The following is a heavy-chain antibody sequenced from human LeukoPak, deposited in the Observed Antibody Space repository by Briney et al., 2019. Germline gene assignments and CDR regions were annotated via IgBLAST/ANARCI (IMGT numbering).Heavy chain of an antibody. J-gene: IGHJ3*02. Sequence: SETLSLTCAVYGGSFSGNYWSWIRQPAGKGLEWIGEINHSGSTNYNPSLKSRVTISVDTSKNQFSLKLSSVTAADTAVFYCARMTLHHAFDIWGQGTMVTVSS. CDR1: GGSFSGNY. CDR2: INHSGST. CDR3: ARMTLHHAFDI. V-gene: IGHV4-34*01.